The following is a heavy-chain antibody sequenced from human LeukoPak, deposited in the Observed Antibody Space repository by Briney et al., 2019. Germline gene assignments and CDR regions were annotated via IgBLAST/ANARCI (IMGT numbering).Heavy chain of an antibody. CDR3: AKDTVLLWFGDPYYFDY. Sequence: GGSLRLSCAASGITASSYAMTWVRQAPGKGLEWVAVISYDGSNKYYADSVKGRFTISRDNSKNTLYLQMNSLRAEDTAAYYCAKDTVLLWFGDPYYFDYWGQGTLVTVSS. J-gene: IGHJ4*02. V-gene: IGHV3-30*18. D-gene: IGHD3-10*01. CDR2: ISYDGSNK. CDR1: GITASSYA.